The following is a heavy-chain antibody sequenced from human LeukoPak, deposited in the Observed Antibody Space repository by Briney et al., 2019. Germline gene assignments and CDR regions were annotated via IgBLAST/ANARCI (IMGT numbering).Heavy chain of an antibody. Sequence: GGSLRLSCAASGFIFSNYAMSWVRQAPGKGLEWVATISGSDDSTYYADSVRGRFTISRDNSKNTLYLQMNSLRAEDTAAYYCAKSRSGGGSCYNYWGQGTLVTVSS. CDR1: GFIFSNYA. CDR2: ISGSDDST. CDR3: AKSRSGGGSCYNY. V-gene: IGHV3-23*01. D-gene: IGHD2-15*01. J-gene: IGHJ4*02.